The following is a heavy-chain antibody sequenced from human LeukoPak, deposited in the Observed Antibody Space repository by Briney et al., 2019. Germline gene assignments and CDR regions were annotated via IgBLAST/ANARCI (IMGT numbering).Heavy chain of an antibody. CDR3: ASGGIAAAGSYFDY. CDR1: GASISSPFW. CDR2: IYQSGSP. D-gene: IGHD6-13*01. Sequence: SETLSLTCAVSGASISSPFWWSWVRQTPGKGLEWIGEIYQSGSPNYNPSLKSRVTMSVDKSKNLVFLRLMSVTAADTAVYYWASGGIAAAGSYFDYWGQGTLVIVSS. J-gene: IGHJ4*02. V-gene: IGHV4-4*02.